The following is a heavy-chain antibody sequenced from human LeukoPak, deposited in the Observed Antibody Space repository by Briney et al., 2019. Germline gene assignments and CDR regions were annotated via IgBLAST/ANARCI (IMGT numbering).Heavy chain of an antibody. CDR2: IYSGGST. CDR3: ARDSVGAKYFDY. J-gene: IGHJ4*02. V-gene: IGHV3-66*02. Sequence: GGSLRLSCAASGFTVSSNYMSWVRQAPGKGPEWVSVIYSGGSTYYADSVKGRFTISRDNSKNTLYLQMNSLRAEDTAVYYCARDSVGAKYFDYWGQGTLVTVSS. CDR1: GFTVSSNY. D-gene: IGHD1-26*01.